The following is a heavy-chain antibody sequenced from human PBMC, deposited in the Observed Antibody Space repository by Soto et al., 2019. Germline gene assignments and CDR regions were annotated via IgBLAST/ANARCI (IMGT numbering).Heavy chain of an antibody. CDR3: AKDKAIIGPYDY. CDR1: GFTFRSYA. V-gene: IGHV3-23*01. J-gene: IGHJ4*02. Sequence: GGPLRLSCAASGFTFRSYAMNGVRQAPGKGLEWVSAISASGGNTYFADSVKGRFTISRDNSKNTLYLQLNSLRAEDTAVYFCAKDKAIIGPYDYWGQGTLVTVSS. D-gene: IGHD5-18*01. CDR2: ISASGGNT.